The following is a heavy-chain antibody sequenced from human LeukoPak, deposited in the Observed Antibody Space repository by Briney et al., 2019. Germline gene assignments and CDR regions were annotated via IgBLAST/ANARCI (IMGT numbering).Heavy chain of an antibody. V-gene: IGHV4-39*01. Sequence: SETLSLTCTVSGGSISSSSYYWGWIRQPPGKGLEWIGSIYYSGGTYYNPSLKSRVTISVDTSKNQFPLKLSSVTAADTAVYYCARQIGGDYYDSSFVVYWGQGTLVTVSS. CDR3: ARQIGGDYYDSSFVVY. CDR2: IYYSGGT. D-gene: IGHD3-22*01. CDR1: GGSISSSSYY. J-gene: IGHJ4*02.